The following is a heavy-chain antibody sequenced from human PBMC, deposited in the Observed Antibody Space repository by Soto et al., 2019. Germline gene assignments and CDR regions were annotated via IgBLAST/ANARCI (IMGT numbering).Heavy chain of an antibody. D-gene: IGHD3-9*01. V-gene: IGHV3-64*01. J-gene: IGHJ3*02. Sequence: GGSLRLSCAASGFTFSSYAMHWVRQAPGKGLEYVSAISSNGGSTYYANSVKGRFTISRDNSKNTLYLQMGSLRAEDMAGYYCARVSGYYDILTGYPVPGAFDIWGQGTMVTVSS. CDR2: ISSNGGST. CDR1: GFTFSSYA. CDR3: ARVSGYYDILTGYPVPGAFDI.